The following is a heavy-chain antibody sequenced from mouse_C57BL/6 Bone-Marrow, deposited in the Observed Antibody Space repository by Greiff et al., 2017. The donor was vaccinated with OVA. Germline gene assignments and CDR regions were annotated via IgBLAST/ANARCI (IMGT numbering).Heavy chain of an antibody. CDR2: IDPENGDT. Sequence: EVQRVESGAELVRPGASVKLSCTASGFNIKDDYMHWVKQRPEQGLEWIGWIDPENGDTEYASKFQGKATITADTSSNTAYLQLSSLTSEDTAVYYCTDYYGSSPLDGFDYWGQGTTLTVSS. CDR1: GFNIKDDY. J-gene: IGHJ2*01. V-gene: IGHV14-4*01. D-gene: IGHD1-1*01. CDR3: TDYYGSSPLDGFDY.